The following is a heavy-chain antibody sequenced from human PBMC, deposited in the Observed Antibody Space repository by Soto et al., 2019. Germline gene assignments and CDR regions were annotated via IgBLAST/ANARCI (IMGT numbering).Heavy chain of an antibody. J-gene: IGHJ5*02. CDR1: GYSFTNYY. Sequence: GESLKISCKGSGYSFTNYYITWVRQMPGKGLEWMGRIDPSDSYINYSPSFQGHVTISADKSISTAYLHWSSLKASDTAIYYCAQGYNWFDPWGQGTLVTVSS. V-gene: IGHV5-10-1*01. CDR3: AQGYNWFDP. CDR2: IDPSDSYI.